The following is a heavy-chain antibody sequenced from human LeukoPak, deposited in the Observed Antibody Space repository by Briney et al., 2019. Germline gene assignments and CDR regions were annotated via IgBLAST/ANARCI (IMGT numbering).Heavy chain of an antibody. V-gene: IGHV3-7*01. J-gene: IGHJ6*03. Sequence: GGSLRLSCAASGFTFSSYWMSWVRQAPGKGLEWVANIKQDGSEKYYVDSVKGRFTISRDNAKNSLYLQMNSLRAEDTAVYYCARAYCGGDCYSNYYYYYYMDVWGKGTTVTVSS. CDR3: ARAYCGGDCYSNYYYYYYMDV. CDR1: GFTFSSYW. D-gene: IGHD2-21*02. CDR2: IKQDGSEK.